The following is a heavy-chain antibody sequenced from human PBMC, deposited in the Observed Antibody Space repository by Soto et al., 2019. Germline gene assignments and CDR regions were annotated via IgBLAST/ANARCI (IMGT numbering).Heavy chain of an antibody. CDR2: INPATGAA. CDR3: ARGGGVGVAGSAAFDM. D-gene: IGHD3-3*01. CDR1: GYPVTAYY. V-gene: IGHV1-2*02. J-gene: IGHJ3*02. Sequence: QLHLVQSGAVVKKPGASVTVSCSASGYPVTAYYMHWVRQAPGRGLEWMGGINPATGAAKYTQTFQGRVTMTRETATSTGFMELRGLTSEATAVFYCARGGGVGVAGSAAFDMWGQGTLVTVSS.